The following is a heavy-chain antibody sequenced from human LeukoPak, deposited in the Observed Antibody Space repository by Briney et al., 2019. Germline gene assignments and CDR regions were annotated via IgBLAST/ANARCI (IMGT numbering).Heavy chain of an antibody. D-gene: IGHD1-26*01. J-gene: IGHJ5*02. CDR1: GFTFSSYA. V-gene: IGHV3-21*01. CDR2: ISSSSSYI. CDR3: AREVSWDASSP. Sequence: GGSLRLSCAASGFTFSSYAMSWVRQAPGKRLEWVSSISSSSSYIYYADSVKGRFTISRDNAKNSLYLQMNSLRAEDTAVYYCAREVSWDASSPWGQGTLVTVSS.